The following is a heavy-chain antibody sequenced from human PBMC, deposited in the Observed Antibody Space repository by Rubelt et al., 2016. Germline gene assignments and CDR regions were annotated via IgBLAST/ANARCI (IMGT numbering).Heavy chain of an antibody. Sequence: QVQLVQSGAEVKKPGASVKVSCKASGYTFTSYYMHWVRQAPGQGLEWMGIINPSGGSTSYAQKFQGRVPMTRDTPTSTFYMELSSLRSEDTAVYYCARAGYGSSWYYDAFDIWGQGTMVTVSS. CDR1: GYTFTSYY. D-gene: IGHD6-13*01. J-gene: IGHJ3*02. V-gene: IGHV1-46*01. CDR3: ARAGYGSSWYYDAFDI. CDR2: INPSGGST.